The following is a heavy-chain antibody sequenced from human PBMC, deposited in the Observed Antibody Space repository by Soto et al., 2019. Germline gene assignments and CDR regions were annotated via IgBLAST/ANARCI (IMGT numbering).Heavy chain of an antibody. Sequence: GSLRLSCATSDFTFRNSWINWVRQAPGKGLEWVANIKPDGGATNYVDSVKGRLTISRDNVRNSASLQMNSLRVEDTAVYFCFGGNGGPQWGQGTLVTVSS. D-gene: IGHD3-16*01. V-gene: IGHV3-7*03. CDR3: FGGNGGPQ. CDR2: IKPDGGAT. CDR1: DFTFRNSW. J-gene: IGHJ4*02.